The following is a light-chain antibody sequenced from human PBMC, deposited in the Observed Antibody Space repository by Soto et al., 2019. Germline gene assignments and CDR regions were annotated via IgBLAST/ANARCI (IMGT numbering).Light chain of an antibody. Sequence: QSVVTQTPSASGTPGQRVTISCSGSSSNIGDSPVDWYQQVPGAAPKLLIFSTNQRPSGVPDRFSGSKSGTSASLAISGLQDEDEAEYFCAVWIGSLNTVVFGGGTKLTVL. CDR3: AVWIGSLNTVV. V-gene: IGLV1-44*01. CDR2: STN. CDR1: SSNIGDSP. J-gene: IGLJ2*01.